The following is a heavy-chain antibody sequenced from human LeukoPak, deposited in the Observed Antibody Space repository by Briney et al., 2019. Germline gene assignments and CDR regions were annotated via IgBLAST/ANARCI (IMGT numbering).Heavy chain of an antibody. J-gene: IGHJ3*02. Sequence: PSESLSLTCTVPGGSISSYYWGSIRQPAGKGLGWIGRIYTSGRTNSKPSLKSRVNLSVDTSKNPFSLKLSSVTAADTAVYYCARAPRIAAIRHAFDIWGQGRMVTVSS. CDR1: GGSISSYY. D-gene: IGHD6-6*01. CDR3: ARAPRIAAIRHAFDI. CDR2: IYTSGRT. V-gene: IGHV4-4*07.